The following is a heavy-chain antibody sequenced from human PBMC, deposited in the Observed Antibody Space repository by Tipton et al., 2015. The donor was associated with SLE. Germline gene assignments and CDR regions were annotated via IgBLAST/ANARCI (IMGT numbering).Heavy chain of an antibody. V-gene: IGHV4-59*12. Sequence: TLSLTCTVSGGSIRDYYWSWIRQSPGKGLEWIGHIYVSGTTNYNPSLKSRVTISVGPSKNQFSLKVTSVTAADTAVYYCARGGRGDTSFDYWGQGNLVTVSS. J-gene: IGHJ4*02. D-gene: IGHD5-18*01. CDR3: ARGGRGDTSFDY. CDR1: GGSIRDYY. CDR2: IYVSGTT.